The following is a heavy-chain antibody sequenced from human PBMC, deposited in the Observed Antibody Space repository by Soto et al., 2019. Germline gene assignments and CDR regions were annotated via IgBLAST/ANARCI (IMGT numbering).Heavy chain of an antibody. CDR3: AKDPNDYGDFPYFEY. CDR2: ISYDGSNK. J-gene: IGHJ4*02. CDR1: GFTFSSYG. V-gene: IGHV3-30*18. Sequence: PGGSLRLSCAASGFTFSSYGMHWVRQAPGKGLEWVAVISYDGSNKYYADSVKGRSTISRDNSKNTLYLQMNSLRAEDTAVYYCAKDPNDYGDFPYFEYWGQGTLVTVYS. D-gene: IGHD4-17*01.